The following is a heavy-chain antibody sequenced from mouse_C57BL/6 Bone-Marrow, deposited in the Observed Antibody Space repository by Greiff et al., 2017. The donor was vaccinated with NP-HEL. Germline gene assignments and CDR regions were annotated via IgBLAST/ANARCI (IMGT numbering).Heavy chain of an antibody. D-gene: IGHD3-2*02. CDR1: GYSFTGYY. Sequence: EVQLQQSGPELVKPGASVKISCKASGYSFTGYYMNWVKQSPEKSLEWIGEINPSTGGTTYNQKFKAKATLTVDKSSSTAYMQLKSLTSEDSAVYYCASNSSGYAYWGQGTLVTVSA. V-gene: IGHV1-42*01. CDR3: ASNSSGYAY. CDR2: INPSTGGT. J-gene: IGHJ3*01.